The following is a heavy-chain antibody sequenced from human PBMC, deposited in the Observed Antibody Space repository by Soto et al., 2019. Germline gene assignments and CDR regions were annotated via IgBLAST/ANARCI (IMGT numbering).Heavy chain of an antibody. Sequence: QLQLQESGPGLVKPSETLSLTCTVSGGSISSSSYYWGWIRPPPGKGLEWIGTIYYSGCTYYNPSLKIRVTISVDTSKNQFSLKLSSVTAADTAVYYCARQGSGSYNAFDIWGQGTVVTVSS. V-gene: IGHV4-39*01. J-gene: IGHJ3*02. CDR2: IYYSGCT. D-gene: IGHD1-26*01. CDR1: GGSISSSSYY. CDR3: ARQGSGSYNAFDI.